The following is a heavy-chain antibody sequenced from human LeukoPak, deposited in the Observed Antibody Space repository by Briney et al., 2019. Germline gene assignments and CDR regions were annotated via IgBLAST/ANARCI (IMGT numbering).Heavy chain of an antibody. CDR1: GYTFTSYD. Sequence: ASVKVSCKASGYTFTSYDINWVRQATGQGLEWMGWMNPNSGNTGYAQKFQGRVTITRNTSISTAYMELSSLRSEDTAVYYCARGLPQFCSGYPLPDYWGQGTLVTVSS. CDR3: ARGLPQFCSGYPLPDY. CDR2: MNPNSGNT. V-gene: IGHV1-8*03. D-gene: IGHD3-3*01. J-gene: IGHJ4*02.